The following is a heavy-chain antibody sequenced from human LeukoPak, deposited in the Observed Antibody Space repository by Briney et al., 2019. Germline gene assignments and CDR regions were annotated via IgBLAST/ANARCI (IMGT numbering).Heavy chain of an antibody. Sequence: GGSLRLSCAASGFTFSSYAMSWVRQAPGKGLEWVSAISGSGGSTYYADSVKGRFTISRDNSKNTLYLQMNSLRAEDTAVYYCAKMGDIVVVPAAHWFDPWGQGTLVTVSS. CDR2: ISGSGGST. CDR1: GFTFSSYA. V-gene: IGHV3-23*01. CDR3: AKMGDIVVVPAAHWFDP. D-gene: IGHD2-2*01. J-gene: IGHJ5*02.